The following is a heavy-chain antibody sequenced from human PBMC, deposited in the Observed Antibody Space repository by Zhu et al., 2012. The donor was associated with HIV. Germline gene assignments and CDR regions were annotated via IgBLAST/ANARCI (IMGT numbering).Heavy chain of an antibody. Sequence: QVQLQQWGAGLLRPSKTLSLTCAVYGASSSGYHWSWIRQSPGKGLEWIGEIDHSEVANYNPSLKTRATISVDMSKSQFSLKLTSLTAADAAIYYCATSLPLRHWGPGTLVTISS. D-gene: IGHD2-15*01. J-gene: IGHJ4*02. CDR3: ATSLPLRH. V-gene: IGHV4-34*01. CDR2: IDHSEVA. CDR1: GASSSGYH.